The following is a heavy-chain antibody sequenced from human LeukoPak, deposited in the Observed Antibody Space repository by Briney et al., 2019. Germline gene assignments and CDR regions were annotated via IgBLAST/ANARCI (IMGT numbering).Heavy chain of an antibody. J-gene: IGHJ4*02. Sequence: RASVKVSCKASGGSFKNYAFNWVRQAPGQGLEWMGGIIPLFGTATYAQRFQGRVTITTDESTSTAYMQLSSLRSDDTAVYYCARLVDTATGFDYWGQGTLVTVSS. V-gene: IGHV1-69*05. CDR1: GGSFKNYA. CDR3: ARLVDTATGFDY. CDR2: IIPLFGTA. D-gene: IGHD5-18*01.